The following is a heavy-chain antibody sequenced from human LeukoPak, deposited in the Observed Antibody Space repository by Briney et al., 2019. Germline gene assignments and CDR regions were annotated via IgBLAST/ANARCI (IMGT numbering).Heavy chain of an antibody. Sequence: GESLKISCKGSGYSFSSYWIGWVRQMPGKGLEWMGIIYPGDSDTRYSPSFQGQVTISADKSISTAYLQWSSLKASDTAMYYCASGPYDSSGYSPTYFDYWGQGTLVTVSS. CDR2: IYPGDSDT. J-gene: IGHJ4*02. CDR3: ASGPYDSSGYSPTYFDY. V-gene: IGHV5-51*01. D-gene: IGHD3-22*01. CDR1: GYSFSSYW.